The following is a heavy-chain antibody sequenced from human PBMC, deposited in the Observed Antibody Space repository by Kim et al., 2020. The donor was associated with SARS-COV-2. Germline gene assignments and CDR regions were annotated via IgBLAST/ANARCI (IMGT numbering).Heavy chain of an antibody. CDR2: VYAGGNT. D-gene: IGHD3-16*01. CDR3: ARARKTGGRAGPLDY. Sequence: GSLRLSCAASRFSVRTNYMSWVRQAPGKGLEWVSVVYAGGNTYYADSVKRRFTISTDNSKNTLHLLMNSLTAEDTAVYYCARARKTGGRAGPLDYWGQGTLVTVSS. CDR1: RFSVRTNY. V-gene: IGHV3-66*01. J-gene: IGHJ4*02.